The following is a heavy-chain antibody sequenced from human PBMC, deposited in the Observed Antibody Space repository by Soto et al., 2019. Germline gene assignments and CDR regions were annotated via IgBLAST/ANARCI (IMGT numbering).Heavy chain of an antibody. CDR2: IFYRGNT. Sequence: SETLSLTCTVSGGSISGFYWSWIRQPPGKGLEWIGYIFYRGNTLYNPSLQSRVTISVDTSKNQFSLRLSSVTAADAAVYYCTRHAIIPKLQYGMDVWGQGASVTVSS. D-gene: IGHD2-15*01. CDR1: GGSISGFY. CDR3: TRHAIIPKLQYGMDV. J-gene: IGHJ6*02. V-gene: IGHV4-59*01.